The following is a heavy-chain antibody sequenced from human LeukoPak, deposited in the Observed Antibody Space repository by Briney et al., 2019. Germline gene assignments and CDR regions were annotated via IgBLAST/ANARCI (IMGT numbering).Heavy chain of an antibody. CDR3: ARAWLRLQRPFDY. J-gene: IGHJ4*02. V-gene: IGHV1-2*02. D-gene: IGHD5-12*01. CDR1: GYTFTGYY. Sequence: ASVKVSCKASGYTFTGYYMHWVRQAPGQGLEWMGWINPNSGGTNYAQKFQGRVTMTRDTSISTAYMELSRLRSDDTAAYYCARAWLRLQRPFDYWGQGTLVTVSS. CDR2: INPNSGGT.